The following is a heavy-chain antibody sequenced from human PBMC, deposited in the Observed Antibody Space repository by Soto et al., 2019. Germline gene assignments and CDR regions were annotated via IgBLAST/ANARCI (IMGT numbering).Heavy chain of an antibody. CDR3: ARAPKVSGSSQTRPDF. D-gene: IGHD6-6*01. CDR1: SGSFSGYY. CDR2: ISQSGNT. V-gene: IGHV4-34*01. J-gene: IGHJ4*02. Sequence: KTSATLSLTCSIYSGSFSGYYWSWIRQPPGKGLEWIGEISQSGNTNYSPSLKSRVSISIDTSKKQFSLNLASVSAADTAVYYCARAPKVSGSSQTRPDFWGQGTLVTVSS.